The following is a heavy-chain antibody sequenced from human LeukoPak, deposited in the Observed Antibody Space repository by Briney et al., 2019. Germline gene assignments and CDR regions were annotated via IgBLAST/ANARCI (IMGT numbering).Heavy chain of an antibody. CDR2: ITGDWSST. CDR3: TRDTGWYFDL. V-gene: IGHV3-74*01. Sequence: GWSLRLACAASGFAFSGYWMHWVRQPPGKGLVWVSRITGDWSSTTYADSVKGRFTISRDNAKNTLYLQMISLRAEDTAVYYCTRDTGWYFDLWGRGTLVT. CDR1: GFAFSGYW. J-gene: IGHJ2*01. D-gene: IGHD4-17*01.